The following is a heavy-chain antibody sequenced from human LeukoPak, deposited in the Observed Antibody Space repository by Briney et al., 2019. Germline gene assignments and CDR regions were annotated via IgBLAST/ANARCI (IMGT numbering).Heavy chain of an antibody. Sequence: GGALRLSCAASGFTFGDYSMHWGRQAPREGLEWVSLISGDGGSTYYADSVKGRFTISRDNSKNSLYLQMNSLRTEDTALYYCAKDIAAAGYYFDYWGQGTLVTVSS. CDR1: GFTFGDYS. D-gene: IGHD6-13*01. CDR3: AKDIAAAGYYFDY. CDR2: ISGDGGST. V-gene: IGHV3-43*02. J-gene: IGHJ4*02.